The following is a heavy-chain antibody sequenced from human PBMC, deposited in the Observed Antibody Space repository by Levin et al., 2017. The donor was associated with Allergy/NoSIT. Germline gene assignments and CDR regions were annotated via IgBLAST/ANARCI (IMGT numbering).Heavy chain of an antibody. Sequence: GESLKISCAASGFTFSSYSMNWVRQAPGKGLEWVSSISSSSSYIYYADSVKGRFTISRDNAKNSLYLQMNSLRAEDTAVYYCARGSVAEKSAEYFQHWGQGTLVTVSS. CDR1: GFTFSSYS. J-gene: IGHJ1*01. CDR3: ARGSVAEKSAEYFQH. V-gene: IGHV3-21*01. CDR2: ISSSSSYI. D-gene: IGHD6-19*01.